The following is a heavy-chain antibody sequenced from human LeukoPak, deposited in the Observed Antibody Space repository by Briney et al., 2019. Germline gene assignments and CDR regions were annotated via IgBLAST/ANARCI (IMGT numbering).Heavy chain of an antibody. Sequence: SQTLSLTCTVSGGSISSCDYYWSWIRQPPGKGLEWIGYIYYSGSTYYNPSLKSRVTISVDTSKNQFSLKLSSVTAADTAVYYCARQQITKRIDYWGQGTLVTVSS. CDR1: GGSISSCDYY. V-gene: IGHV4-30-4*01. CDR3: ARQQITKRIDY. CDR2: IYYSGST. D-gene: IGHD3-10*01. J-gene: IGHJ4*02.